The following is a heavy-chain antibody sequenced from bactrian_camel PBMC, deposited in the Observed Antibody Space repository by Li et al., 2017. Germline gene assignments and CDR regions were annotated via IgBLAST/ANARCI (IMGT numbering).Heavy chain of an antibody. CDR1: GFTFSTYL. CDR2: INSRFIT. V-gene: IGHV3S40*01. D-gene: IGHD5*01. J-gene: IGHJ4*01. Sequence: EVQLVESGGALVQPGGSLRLSCAASGFTFSTYLMSWVRQAPGKGFEWVSSINSRFITDYPKSVKGRFTISQDNAKNTVYLQMNSLKPEDTALYYCAAGSMSWADTAYKYWGQGTQVTVS. CDR3: AAGSMSWADTAYKY.